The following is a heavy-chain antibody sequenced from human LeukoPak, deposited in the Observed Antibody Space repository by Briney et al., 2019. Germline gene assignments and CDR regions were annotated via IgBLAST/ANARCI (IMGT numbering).Heavy chain of an antibody. V-gene: IGHV4-34*01. Sequence: SETLSLTRAVYGGSFSGYYWSWIRQPPGKGLEWIGEINHSGSTNYNPSLKSRVTISVDTSKNQFSLKLSSVTAADTAVYYCARSLLWQNNWFDPWGQGTLVTVSS. D-gene: IGHD3-10*01. CDR3: ARSLLWQNNWFDP. CDR2: INHSGST. J-gene: IGHJ5*02. CDR1: GGSFSGYY.